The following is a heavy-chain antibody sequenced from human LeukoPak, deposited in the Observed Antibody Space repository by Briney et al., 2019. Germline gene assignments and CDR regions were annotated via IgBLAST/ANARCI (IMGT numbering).Heavy chain of an antibody. CDR3: AYSHYWGYFDY. Sequence: SETLSLTCTVSGRSMSSSSYYWGWIRQPPGKGLEWIGNIYYSGSTYYNPSLESRVTISVDTSKNQFSLKLSSVTAADTAVYYCAYSHYWGYFDYWGQGTLVTVSS. D-gene: IGHD5-18*01. J-gene: IGHJ4*02. CDR2: IYYSGST. V-gene: IGHV4-39*01. CDR1: GRSMSSSSYY.